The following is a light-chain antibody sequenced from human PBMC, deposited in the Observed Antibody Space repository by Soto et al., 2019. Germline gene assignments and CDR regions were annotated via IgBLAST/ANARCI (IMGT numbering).Light chain of an antibody. Sequence: EVVLTQSPATLSLSPGERATLSCRASESVYSYLAWFQQRPGQAPRLLIYDASNRATGVPTRFSGSGSGTDFTLTISSLEPEDFAVYYCQQRYKWPPITFGQGTLLEIK. V-gene: IGKV3-11*01. CDR3: QQRYKWPPIT. CDR1: ESVYSY. CDR2: DAS. J-gene: IGKJ5*01.